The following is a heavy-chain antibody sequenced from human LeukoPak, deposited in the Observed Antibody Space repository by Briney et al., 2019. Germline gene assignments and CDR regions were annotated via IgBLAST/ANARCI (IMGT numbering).Heavy chain of an antibody. J-gene: IGHJ4*02. CDR3: ARDDNGVNVD. D-gene: IGHD4-17*01. CDR2: IFNSGIT. V-gene: IGHV4-4*08. Sequence: SETLSLTCSVSGVSASNYYWTWIRQPPGKGLEWMGNIFNSGITNYSPSLKSRVTISVDTSKNQFSLKLSSVTAADTAVYYCARDDNGVNVDWGQGTLVTVSS. CDR1: GVSASNYY.